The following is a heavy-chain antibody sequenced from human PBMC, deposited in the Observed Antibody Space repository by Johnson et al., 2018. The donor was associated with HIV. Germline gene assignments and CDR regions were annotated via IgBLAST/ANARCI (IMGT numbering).Heavy chain of an antibody. V-gene: IGHV3-66*01. CDR3: ANGRAWELLSELEREYTEFEE. CDR1: GFTVSSNY. Sequence: MLLVESGGGVVQPGGSLRLSCAASGFTVSSNYMSWVRQAPGKGLEWVSVIYSGGSTYYADSVKGRFTISRDNSKNTLYLQMNSLSAEDTAVYYCANGRAWELLSELEREYTEFEEWGQGTMVTVSS. J-gene: IGHJ3*01. CDR2: IYSGGST. D-gene: IGHD1-26*01.